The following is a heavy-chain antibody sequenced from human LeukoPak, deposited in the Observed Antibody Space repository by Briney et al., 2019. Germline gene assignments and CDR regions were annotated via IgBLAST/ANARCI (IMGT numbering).Heavy chain of an antibody. D-gene: IGHD2-21*02. CDR3: ARRHMTARYFDL. CDR1: GYIFTSYW. CDR2: IYPGDSDT. V-gene: IGHV5-51*01. Sequence: GESLQISCKGSGYIFTSYWIGWVRQLPGKGLEWMGIIYPGDSDTRYSPSFQGQVTISADKSISTAYLQWSSLKASDTAMYYCARRHMTARYFDLWGHGTLVTVSS. J-gene: IGHJ2*01.